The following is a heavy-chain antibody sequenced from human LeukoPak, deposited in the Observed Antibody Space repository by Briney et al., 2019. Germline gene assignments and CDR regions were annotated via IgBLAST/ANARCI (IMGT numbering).Heavy chain of an antibody. CDR1: GFTFSSYG. J-gene: IGHJ4*02. V-gene: IGHV3-48*02. D-gene: IGHD3-22*01. CDR3: ARGLIPTMIVVVPRKYFFDY. Sequence: PGGSLRLSCAASGFTFSSYGMNWVRQAPGKGLEWVSYISSGSSTIYYADSVKGRLTIFKANPKNPRYLQMKSLKDEDTAVYYCARGLIPTMIVVVPRKYFFDYWGQGTLVTVSS. CDR2: ISSGSSTI.